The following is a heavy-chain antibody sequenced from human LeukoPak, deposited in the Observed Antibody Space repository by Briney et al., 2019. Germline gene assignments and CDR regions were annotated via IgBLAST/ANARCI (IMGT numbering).Heavy chain of an antibody. CDR1: GFTFNSYA. CDR2: ISGSGGST. D-gene: IGHD3-22*01. CDR3: AKGITMIVVVTEYFQH. V-gene: IGHV3-23*01. Sequence: GGSLRLSCAGSGFTFNSYAMSWVRQTPGKGLEWVSGISGSGGSTYHADSVTGRFTISRDNSKNTLYLQMDSLRAEDTAVYYCAKGITMIVVVTEYFQHWGQGTLVTVSS. J-gene: IGHJ1*01.